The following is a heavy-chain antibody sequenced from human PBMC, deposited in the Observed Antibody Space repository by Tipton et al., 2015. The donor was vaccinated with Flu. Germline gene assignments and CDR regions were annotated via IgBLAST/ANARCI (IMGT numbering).Heavy chain of an antibody. Sequence: TLSLTCTVSGGSISSFYWSWIRQPAGKGLEWIGRMYSSGTTKYNPSLKSRVTVSVDTTKNQFSLKLSSVTAADTAVYYCARGSGSGTYMIFDFLGQGTLVTVSS. D-gene: IGHD3-10*01. CDR2: MYSSGTT. CDR3: ARGSGSGTYMIFDF. J-gene: IGHJ5*01. V-gene: IGHV4-4*07. CDR1: GGSISSFY.